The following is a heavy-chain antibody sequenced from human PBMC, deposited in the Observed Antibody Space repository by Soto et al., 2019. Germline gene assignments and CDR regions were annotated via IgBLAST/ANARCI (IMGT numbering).Heavy chain of an antibody. V-gene: IGHV3-30*18. CDR1: GFTFSSYG. J-gene: IGHJ6*02. D-gene: IGHD3-22*01. Sequence: GESLKISCAASGFTFSSYGMHWVRQAPGKGLEWVAVISYDGSNKYYADSVKGRFTISRDNSKNTLYLQMNSLRAEDTAVYYCAKDLRYDSSGYYSYYYYYGMDVWGQGTTVTVSS. CDR2: ISYDGSNK. CDR3: AKDLRYDSSGYYSYYYYYGMDV.